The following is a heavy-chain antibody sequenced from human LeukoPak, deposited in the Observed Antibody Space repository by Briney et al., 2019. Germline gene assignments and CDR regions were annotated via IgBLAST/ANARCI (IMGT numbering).Heavy chain of an antibody. V-gene: IGHV6-1*01. CDR1: GDSVSSNSAA. CDR3: ARGGAARLHFQN. D-gene: IGHD6-6*01. Sequence: SQTLSLTCAISGDSVSSNSAAWNWIRQSPSRGLEWLGRTYYRSKWYNDYAVSVKSRITINPDTSKNQFSLKLSSVTAADTAVYYCARGGAARLHFQNWGQGTLVTVSS. CDR2: TYYRSKWYN. J-gene: IGHJ1*01.